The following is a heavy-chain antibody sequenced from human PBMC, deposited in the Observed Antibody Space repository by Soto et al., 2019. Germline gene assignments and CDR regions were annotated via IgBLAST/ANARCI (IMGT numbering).Heavy chain of an antibody. CDR2: ISYDGSNK. CDR1: VFTFSCYA. V-gene: IGHV3-30-3*01. CDR3: ARDGSYYEDSSGYYQKRRPPKIDY. D-gene: IGHD3-22*01. J-gene: IGHJ4*02. Sequence: GSIRLSCAASVFTFSCYAMHWVRQAPGKWLEWVAVISYDGSNKYYADSVKGRFTIYRDNSKNTLYLQMNSLRAEDTAVYYCARDGSYYEDSSGYYQKRRPPKIDYWGQGTLVTVS.